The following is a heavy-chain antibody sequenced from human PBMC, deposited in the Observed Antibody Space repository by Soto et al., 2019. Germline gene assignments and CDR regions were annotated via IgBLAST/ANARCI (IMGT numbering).Heavy chain of an antibody. J-gene: IGHJ4*02. Sequence: GGSLRLSCAASGFTFSSYAMHWVRQAPGKGLEWVAVISYDGSNKYYADSVKGRFTISRDNSKNTLYLQMNSLRAEDTAVYYCAREEGYYDFWSGYYFGYWGQGT. CDR3: AREEGYYDFWSGYYFGY. D-gene: IGHD3-3*01. CDR1: GFTFSSYA. CDR2: ISYDGSNK. V-gene: IGHV3-30-3*01.